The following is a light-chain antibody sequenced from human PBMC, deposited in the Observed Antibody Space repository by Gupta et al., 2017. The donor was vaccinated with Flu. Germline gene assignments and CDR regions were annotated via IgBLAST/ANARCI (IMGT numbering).Light chain of an antibody. V-gene: IGKV3-11*01. CDR2: DAS. J-gene: IGKJ4*01. CDR1: QSVSSY. Sequence: EIVLTQSPATLSLSAGERATLSCRASQSVSSYLAWYQQKPGQAPRLLIYDASNRTTGIPARVSGSGSGTDFTLTISSLDPEDFAVYYCQQRSNWPPRLTFGGGTKVEIK. CDR3: QQRSNWPPRLT.